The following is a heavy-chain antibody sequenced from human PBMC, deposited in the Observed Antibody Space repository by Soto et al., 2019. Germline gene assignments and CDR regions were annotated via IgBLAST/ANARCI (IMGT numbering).Heavy chain of an antibody. V-gene: IGHV1-69*01. Sequence: QVQLVQSGAEVKKPGSSVKVSCKASGGTFSSYTISWVRQAPGQGLEWMGGVIPVYGTPNYAQNFQDRVTITADESTTTVYMELSSLRSEDTAVYYCAREMGATQGPFDNWGQGTLVTVSS. D-gene: IGHD1-26*01. J-gene: IGHJ4*02. CDR1: GGTFSSYT. CDR3: AREMGATQGPFDN. CDR2: VIPVYGTP.